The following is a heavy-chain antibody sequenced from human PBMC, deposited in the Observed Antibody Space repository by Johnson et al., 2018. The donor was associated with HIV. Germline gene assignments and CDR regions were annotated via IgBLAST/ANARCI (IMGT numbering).Heavy chain of an antibody. CDR2: ISYDGSNK. CDR1: GFTFSSYA. CDR3: ARDHFDSGSYYGASGAFDI. Sequence: VQLVESGGGVVQPGRSLRVSCAASGFTFSSYAMHWVRQAPGKGLEWVAVISYDGSNKYYADSVKGRFTISRDNSKNTLYLQMNSLRAEDTAVYYCARDHFDSGSYYGASGAFDIWGQGTMVTVSS. J-gene: IGHJ3*02. D-gene: IGHD1-26*01. V-gene: IGHV3-30-3*01.